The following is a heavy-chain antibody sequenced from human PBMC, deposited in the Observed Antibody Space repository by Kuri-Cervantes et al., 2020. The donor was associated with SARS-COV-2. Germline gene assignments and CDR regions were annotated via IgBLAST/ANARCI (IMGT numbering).Heavy chain of an antibody. CDR1: GGSISSGNFY. D-gene: IGHD7-27*01. CDR2: ISQSGNT. J-gene: IGHJ6*03. CDR3: ARVSGDSRFSYYMDV. V-gene: IGHV4-30-2*01. Sequence: SETLSLTCTVSGGSISSGNFYWSWIRQPPGKGLEWIGYISQSGNTYYNPSLKSRVTISVDRSKNQFSLKVSSVSAADTAVYYCARVSGDSRFSYYMDVWGTRTTVTVSS.